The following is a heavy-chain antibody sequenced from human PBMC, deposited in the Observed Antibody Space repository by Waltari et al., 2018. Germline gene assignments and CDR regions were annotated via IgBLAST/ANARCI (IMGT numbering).Heavy chain of an antibody. CDR3: ARPILGAAGHGAFDI. D-gene: IGHD6-13*01. J-gene: IGHJ3*02. CDR2: IYPGDSDT. CDR1: GYSFTSSW. Sequence: EVQLVQSGAEVKKPGESLKISWKGSGYSFTSSWIGCVRQLPGKGLEWMGIIYPGDSDTRYSPSFQGQVTISADKSISTAYLQWSSLKASDTAMYYCARPILGAAGHGAFDIWGQGTMVTVSS. V-gene: IGHV5-51*01.